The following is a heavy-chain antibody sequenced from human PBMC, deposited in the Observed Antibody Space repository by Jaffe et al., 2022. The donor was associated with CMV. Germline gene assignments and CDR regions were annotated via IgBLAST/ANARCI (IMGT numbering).Heavy chain of an antibody. CDR2: IRSKPYGGGTI. V-gene: IGHV3-49*05. Sequence: EVQLVESGGGSVKPGRSLRLSCTASGFNFGDYASSWFRQAPGKGLEWVAFIRSKPYGGGTIEYAASVKGRFTISRDDSKSISYLQMDSLKIDDTAVYYCSRGDYGADYWGPGTLVTVSS. CDR3: SRGDYGADY. D-gene: IGHD4-17*01. CDR1: GFNFGDYA. J-gene: IGHJ4*02.